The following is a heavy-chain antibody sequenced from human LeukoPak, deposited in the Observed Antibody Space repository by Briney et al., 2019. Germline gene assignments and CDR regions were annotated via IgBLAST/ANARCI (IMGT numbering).Heavy chain of an antibody. CDR1: GYSISSGYY. CDR3: LRGDRRDY. CDR2: IDSSGGYM. V-gene: IGHV3-21*06. Sequence: PSETLSLTCTVSGYSISSGYYWGWIRQPPGKGLEWVSSIDSSGGYMFYADSVKGRFIISRDNAKDSLYLQMNSLRVEDTAVYYCLRGDRRDYWGQGTLVTVSS. J-gene: IGHJ4*02.